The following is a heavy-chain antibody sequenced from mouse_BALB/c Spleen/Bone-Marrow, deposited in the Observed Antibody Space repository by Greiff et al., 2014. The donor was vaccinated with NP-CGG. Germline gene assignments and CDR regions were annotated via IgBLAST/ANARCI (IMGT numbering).Heavy chain of an antibody. CDR3: ARVYLWYFDV. V-gene: IGHV2-9*02. CDR2: IWAGGST. D-gene: IGHD2-3*01. Sequence: VKLMESGPGLVAPSQSLSITCTVSGFSLTSYGVHWVRQPPGMGLEWLGVIWAGGSTNYNSALMSRLSISKDNSKSQVFLKMNSLQTDDTAMYYCARVYLWYFDVWGAGTTVTVSS. CDR1: GFSLTSYG. J-gene: IGHJ1*01.